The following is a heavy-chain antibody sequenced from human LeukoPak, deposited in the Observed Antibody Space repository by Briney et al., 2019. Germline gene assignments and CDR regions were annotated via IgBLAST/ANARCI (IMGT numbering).Heavy chain of an antibody. J-gene: IGHJ4*02. CDR1: GFTFSDYY. Sequence: GGSLRLSCAASGFTFSDYYMSWIRQAPGKGLEWVSYISSSGSTIYYADSVRGRFTISRDNAKNSLYLQMNSLRAEDTAVYYCARDSSGSSRPFDYWGQGTLVTVSS. CDR2: ISSSGSTI. CDR3: ARDSSGSSRPFDY. V-gene: IGHV3-11*01. D-gene: IGHD1-26*01.